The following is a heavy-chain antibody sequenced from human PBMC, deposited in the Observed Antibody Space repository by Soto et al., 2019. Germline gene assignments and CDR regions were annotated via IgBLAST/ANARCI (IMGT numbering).Heavy chain of an antibody. Sequence: LRLSCAASGFTFSSYAMHWVRQAPGKGLEWVAVISYDGSNKYYADSVKGRFTISRDNSKNTLYLQMNSLRAEDTAVYYCARDGDYYGSGSYYTTYYYGMDVWGQGTTVTVSS. CDR3: ARDGDYYGSGSYYTTYYYGMDV. D-gene: IGHD3-10*01. V-gene: IGHV3-30-3*01. CDR1: GFTFSSYA. CDR2: ISYDGSNK. J-gene: IGHJ6*02.